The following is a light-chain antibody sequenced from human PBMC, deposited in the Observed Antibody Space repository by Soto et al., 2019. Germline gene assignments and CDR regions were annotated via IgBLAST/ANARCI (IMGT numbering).Light chain of an antibody. Sequence: EIGLTQSPGTLSLSPGERATLSCRASQGVSATYLAWFQQKPGQAPRLLIYGASSRATGVPDRFSGSGSGTDFTLTISRLEPEDFAVYYCQQYGSASITFGQGTRLEI. V-gene: IGKV3-20*01. CDR3: QQYGSASIT. CDR2: GAS. CDR1: QGVSATY. J-gene: IGKJ5*01.